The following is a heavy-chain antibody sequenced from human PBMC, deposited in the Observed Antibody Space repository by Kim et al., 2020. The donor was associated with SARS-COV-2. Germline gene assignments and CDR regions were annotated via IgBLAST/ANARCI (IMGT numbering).Heavy chain of an antibody. CDR1: GGSISISSYY. CDR3: ARQSIVVVVAATTPTWYFDL. CDR2: IYYSGST. D-gene: IGHD2-15*01. J-gene: IGHJ2*01. V-gene: IGHV4-39*01. Sequence: SETLSLTCTVSGGSISISSYYWGWIRQPPGKGLEWIGSIYYSGSTYYNPSLKSRVTISVDTSKNQFSLKLSSVTAADTAVYYCARQSIVVVVAATTPTWYFDLWGRGTLVTVSS.